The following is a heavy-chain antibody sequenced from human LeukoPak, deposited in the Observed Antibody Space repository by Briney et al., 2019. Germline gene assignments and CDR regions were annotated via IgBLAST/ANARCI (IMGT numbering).Heavy chain of an antibody. V-gene: IGHV3-66*01. J-gene: IGHJ4*02. D-gene: IGHD2-15*01. CDR1: GFTVTNND. Sequence: PGGSLRLSCAASGFTVTNNDMNWVRQAPGKGLEWVSVINSGGSAYFAHSVQGRFTVPRDNSKNPLSLQMNSLRVEDTGVYYCARDLISGPATHDSWGQGALVTVSS. CDR3: ARDLISGPATHDS. CDR2: INSGGSA.